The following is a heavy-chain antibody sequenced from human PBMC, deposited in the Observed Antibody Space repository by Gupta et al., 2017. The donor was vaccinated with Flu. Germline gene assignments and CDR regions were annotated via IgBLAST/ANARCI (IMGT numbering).Heavy chain of an antibody. CDR3: ARMNYDYVWGSYRYTYYYDGMDV. Sequence: MGWINPNSGNTCYAQKFQGRVTMTRNTSISTAYMELSSLRSEDTAVYYCARMNYDYVWGSYRYTYYYDGMDVWGQGTTVTVSS. J-gene: IGHJ6*02. V-gene: IGHV1-8*01. D-gene: IGHD3-16*02. CDR2: INPNSGNT.